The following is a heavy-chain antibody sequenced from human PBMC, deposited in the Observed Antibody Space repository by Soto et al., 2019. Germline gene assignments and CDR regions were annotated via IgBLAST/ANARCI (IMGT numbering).Heavy chain of an antibody. CDR1: SGSISTTEHY. V-gene: IGHV4-39*01. J-gene: IGHJ4*02. Sequence: PSETLSLTCTVSSGSISTTEHYWGWIRQPPGKRLEWIGTIYYSGTTYYNPSLESRVTISVDTSKNQFSLKVKSVTAADTAVYYCVSPRNLWSDFDFWGQGTLVTVSS. CDR2: IYYSGTT. D-gene: IGHD3-10*01. CDR3: VSPRNLWSDFDF.